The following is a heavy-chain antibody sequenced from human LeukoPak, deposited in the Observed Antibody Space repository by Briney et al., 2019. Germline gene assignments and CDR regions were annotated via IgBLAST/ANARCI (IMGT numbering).Heavy chain of an antibody. CDR1: GFTFSSYA. Sequence: GGSLRLSCAASGFTFSSYAMSWVRQAPGKGLEWVSAISGSGGSTYYADSVKGRFTISRDNSKNTLYLQMNSLRAEDTAVYYCAKMGGYCSSTTCYRFDYWGQGTLVTVSS. V-gene: IGHV3-23*01. CDR3: AKMGGYCSSTTCYRFDY. D-gene: IGHD2-2*01. CDR2: ISGSGGST. J-gene: IGHJ4*02.